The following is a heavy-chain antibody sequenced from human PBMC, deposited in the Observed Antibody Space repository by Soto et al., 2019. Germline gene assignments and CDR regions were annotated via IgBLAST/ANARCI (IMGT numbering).Heavy chain of an antibody. J-gene: IGHJ6*02. D-gene: IGHD4-4*01. CDR1: GGSFSGYY. V-gene: IGHV4-34*01. CDR3: ARADRTLVTSYSLDV. Sequence: SETLSLTCAVYGGSFSGYYWTWIRQPPGKGLEWIGGINHSGTINFNPSLKSRLTISLDTSKKHFSLKLSSVTDADTAAYYCARADRTLVTSYSLDVWGQGTTVTVS. CDR2: INHSGTI.